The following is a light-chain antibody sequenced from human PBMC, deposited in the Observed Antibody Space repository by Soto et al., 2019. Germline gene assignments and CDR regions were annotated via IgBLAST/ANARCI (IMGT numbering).Light chain of an antibody. Sequence: DIQMTQSPSAMSASVGDRVTITCRASQGIGNYLAWFQQKPGKVPKRLIYGASNLQSGVPSRFSGSGSGTEFTFTISSLQPEDFVTYYCLQHNSYPRTFGQGTKVDIK. V-gene: IGKV1-17*03. J-gene: IGKJ1*01. CDR1: QGIGNY. CDR2: GAS. CDR3: LQHNSYPRT.